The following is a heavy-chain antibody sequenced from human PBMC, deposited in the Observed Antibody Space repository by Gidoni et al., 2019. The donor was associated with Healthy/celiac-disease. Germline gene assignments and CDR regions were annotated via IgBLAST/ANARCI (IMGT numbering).Heavy chain of an antibody. CDR2: ISSSGSTI. Sequence: EVLLVESGGGWVQPGGSLRLSCAASGFTCSSYERNWVRQAPGKGLEWFSYISSSGSTIYYADSVKGRFTSSRDNAKNSMYLQMNSLRAEDTAVYYCARETTGTPFDYWGQGTLVTVSS. CDR3: ARETTGTPFDY. J-gene: IGHJ4*02. V-gene: IGHV3-48*03. CDR1: GFTCSSYE. D-gene: IGHD4-4*01.